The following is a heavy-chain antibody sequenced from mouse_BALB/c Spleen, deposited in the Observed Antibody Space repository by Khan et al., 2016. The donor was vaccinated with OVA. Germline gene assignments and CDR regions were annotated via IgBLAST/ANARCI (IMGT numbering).Heavy chain of an antibody. Sequence: QIQLVQSGAELAKPGASVKMSCKASGYTFTSYWMHWVQQRPGQGLEWIGDINASTGYTEYNQRFKDMATLTADTSSSTAYMQLRSLTSEESAVYYCANHGSSSAWLTYWGQGTLVTVSA. V-gene: IGHV1-7*01. D-gene: IGHD1-1*01. CDR2: INASTGYT. CDR3: ANHGSSSAWLTY. CDR1: GYTFTSYW. J-gene: IGHJ3*01.